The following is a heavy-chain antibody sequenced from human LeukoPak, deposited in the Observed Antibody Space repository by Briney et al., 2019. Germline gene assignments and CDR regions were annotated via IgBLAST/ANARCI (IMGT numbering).Heavy chain of an antibody. CDR1: GYXFSGYY. Sequence: ASVKVSCKASGYXFSGYYMHWVRQAPGQGLEWMGWINPNSGGTKYAQKFQGRVTMTRDTSISTAYMELSRLRSDDTAVYYCATEVTDWGQGTLVTVSS. CDR3: ATEVTD. CDR2: INPNSGGT. J-gene: IGHJ4*02. D-gene: IGHD5-18*01. V-gene: IGHV1-2*02.